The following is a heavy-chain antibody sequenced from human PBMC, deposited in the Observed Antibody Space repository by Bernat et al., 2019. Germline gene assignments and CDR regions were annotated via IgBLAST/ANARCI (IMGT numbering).Heavy chain of an antibody. CDR3: ARDGALDY. J-gene: IGHJ4*02. Sequence: QVQLVQSGAEVKEPGASVKVSCKTSGYTFTGRYMHWVRQAPGQGLEWMGRNNPNNGATNTVRKFQGRVTMTRDTSSSIAYMELTRLTSDDTAVYYCARDGALDYWGQGTLVTVSS. CDR2: NNPNNGAT. V-gene: IGHV1-2*06. D-gene: IGHD4-17*01. CDR1: GYTFTGRY.